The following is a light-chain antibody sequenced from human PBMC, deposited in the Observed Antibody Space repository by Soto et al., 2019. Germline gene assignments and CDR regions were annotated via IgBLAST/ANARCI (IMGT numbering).Light chain of an antibody. CDR2: GAS. CDR1: QSVSSSY. V-gene: IGKV3-15*01. Sequence: IVLTQAPGTLSLSPVERATLSFRASQSVSSSYLAWYQQKPGQAPRLLIYGASTRATGISARFSGSGSGTEFTLTISSLQSEDFAVYYCQQYNNWPRTFGQGTKVDIK. J-gene: IGKJ1*01. CDR3: QQYNNWPRT.